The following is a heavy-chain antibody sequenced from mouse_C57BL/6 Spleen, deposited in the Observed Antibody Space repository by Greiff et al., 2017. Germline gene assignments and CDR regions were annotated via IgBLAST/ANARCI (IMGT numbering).Heavy chain of an antibody. V-gene: IGHV1-69*01. CDR3: ATLGPSFAY. CDR1: GYTFTSYW. D-gene: IGHD4-1*01. J-gene: IGHJ3*01. Sequence: QVQLQQPGAELVMPGASVKLSCKASGYTFTSYWMHWVKQRPGQGLEWIGEIDPSDSYTNYHQKFKGKSTLTVDKSSSTAYMQLSSLTSEDSAVYYCATLGPSFAYWGQGTLVTVSA. CDR2: IDPSDSYT.